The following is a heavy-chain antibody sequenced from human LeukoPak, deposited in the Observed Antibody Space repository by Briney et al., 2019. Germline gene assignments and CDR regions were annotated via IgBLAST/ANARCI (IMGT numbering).Heavy chain of an antibody. D-gene: IGHD3-22*01. CDR3: ATESPRRQYYYDPNWFDP. CDR1: GGTFSSYA. Sequence: SVKVSCKASGGTFSSYAISWVRQAPGQGLEWMGGIIPIFGTANYAQKFQGRVTITADKSTSTAYMELSSLRSDDTAVYYCATESPRRQYYYDPNWFDPWGQGTLVTVSS. V-gene: IGHV1-69*06. CDR2: IIPIFGTA. J-gene: IGHJ5*02.